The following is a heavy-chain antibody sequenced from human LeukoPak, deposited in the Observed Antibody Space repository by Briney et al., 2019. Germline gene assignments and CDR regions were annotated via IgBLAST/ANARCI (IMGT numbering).Heavy chain of an antibody. V-gene: IGHV3-23*01. Sequence: PGGSLRLSCAASGFTFSSYAMSWVRQAPGKGLEWVSAISGSGGSTYYADSVKGRFTISRDKNTLYLQMNSLKPEDTAVYYCVKGESITYYYDSSGYGWGQGTLVTVSS. J-gene: IGHJ4*02. CDR3: VKGESITYYYDSSGYG. CDR1: GFTFSSYA. CDR2: ISGSGGST. D-gene: IGHD3-22*01.